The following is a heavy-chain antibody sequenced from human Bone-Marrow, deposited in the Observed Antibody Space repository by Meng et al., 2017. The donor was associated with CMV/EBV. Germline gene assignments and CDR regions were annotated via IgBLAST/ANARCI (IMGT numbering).Heavy chain of an antibody. V-gene: IGHV1-69*13. CDR2: IIPIFGTA. CDR1: GGTFSSYA. Sequence: SVKVSCKASGGTFSSYAISWVRQAPGQGLEWMGGIIPIFGTANYAQKFQGRVTITQDESTSPAYMELSSLRSEDTAVYSCARTLEYQLPRWRTAFDIWGQGTMVTVSS. J-gene: IGHJ3*02. CDR3: ARTLEYQLPRWRTAFDI. D-gene: IGHD2-2*01.